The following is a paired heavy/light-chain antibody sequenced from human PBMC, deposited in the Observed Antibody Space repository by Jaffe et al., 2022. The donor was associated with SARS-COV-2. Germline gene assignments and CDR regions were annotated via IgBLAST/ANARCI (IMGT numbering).Light chain of an antibody. CDR2: AAS. CDR3: QQYGTSPCT. Sequence: EIVLTQSPGTLSLSPGERATLSCRASQSVSSSYLAWYQQKPGQAPRLLIYAASSRATAIPDRFSGSGSGTDFTLTISRLEPEDFAVYYCQQYGTSPCTFGQGTKLEIK. CDR1: QSVSSSY. J-gene: IGKJ2*02. V-gene: IGKV3-20*01.
Heavy chain of an antibody. Sequence: EVHLVESGGGLVKPGGSLRLSCAASGFTFSGSIMNWVRQAPGKGLEWVSSITSSGNSIYYADSVKGRFTISRDNAKNSLYLQMNSLRAEDTAVYYCARGGYTSSSDYWGRGTLVTVSS. J-gene: IGHJ4*02. CDR3: ARGGYTSSSDY. CDR2: ITSSGNSI. CDR1: GFTFSGSI. V-gene: IGHV3-21*01. D-gene: IGHD6-6*01.